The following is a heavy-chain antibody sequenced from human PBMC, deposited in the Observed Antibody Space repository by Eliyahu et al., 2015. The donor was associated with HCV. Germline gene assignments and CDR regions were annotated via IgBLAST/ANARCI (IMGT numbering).Heavy chain of an antibody. Sequence: QITLKESGPTLVKPTQTLTLTCTFSGFSLSTDGVGVGWIRQPPGKALEWLALIYWNDDKRYSPSLKSRLTITKDTSKNQVVLSMTNVDPVDTATYYCAHSVNYYDSSGFYSYYFDYWGQGTLVTVSS. CDR2: IYWNDDK. J-gene: IGHJ4*02. D-gene: IGHD3-22*01. V-gene: IGHV2-5*01. CDR3: AHSVNYYDSSGFYSYYFDY. CDR1: GFSLSTDGVG.